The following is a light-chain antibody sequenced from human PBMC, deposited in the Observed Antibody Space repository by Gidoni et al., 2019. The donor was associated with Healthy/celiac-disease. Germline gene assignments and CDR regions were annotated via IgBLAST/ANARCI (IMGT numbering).Light chain of an antibody. CDR1: KLGDKY. V-gene: IGLV3-1*01. Sequence: SYELPQPPSVSVSPGQTASITCSGDKLGDKYACWYQQKPGQSPGLVIYKDSKRPSGIPERFSGSNSGNTATLTISGTQAMDEADYYGQAWDSSSVVFGGGTKLTVL. CDR3: QAWDSSSVV. J-gene: IGLJ2*01. CDR2: KDS.